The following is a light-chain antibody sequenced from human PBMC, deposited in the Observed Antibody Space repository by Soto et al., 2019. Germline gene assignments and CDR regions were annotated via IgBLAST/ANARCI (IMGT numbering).Light chain of an antibody. CDR3: QQYGTSPFT. CDR2: GAS. Sequence: EIVLTQSPGTLSLSPGERATLSCRASQSLDGNFLAWYQEKPGQAPRLLIYGASSRASGISDRFSGRGSGTDFPLTISGLEPEDFAVYHCQQYGTSPFTFGQGTRLEIK. CDR1: QSLDGNF. J-gene: IGKJ5*01. V-gene: IGKV3-20*01.